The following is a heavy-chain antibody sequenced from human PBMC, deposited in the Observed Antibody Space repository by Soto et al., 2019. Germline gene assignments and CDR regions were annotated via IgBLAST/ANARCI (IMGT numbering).Heavy chain of an antibody. Sequence: PGGSLRLSCAASGFTFSSYAMSWVRQAPGKGLEWVSAISGSGGSTYYADSVKGRFTISRDNSKNTLYLQMNSLRAEDTAVYYCAKAGIAAAGTYYYGMDVWGQGTTVTVSS. CDR3: AKAGIAAAGTYYYGMDV. CDR2: ISGSGGST. CDR1: GFTFSSYA. J-gene: IGHJ6*02. D-gene: IGHD6-13*01. V-gene: IGHV3-23*01.